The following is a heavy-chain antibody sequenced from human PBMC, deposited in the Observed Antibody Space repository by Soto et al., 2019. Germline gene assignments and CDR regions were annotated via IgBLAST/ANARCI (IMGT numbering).Heavy chain of an antibody. CDR1: GGSISSGCYY. CDR3: VTSGGYCSSTSCHRLHYFDY. Sequence: QVQLQESGPGLVKPSQTLSLTCTVSGGSISSGCYYWSWIRQPPGTGLEWIGYISYSGSTYYNPSLKSRVTISVDTSKNQFSLKLSSVTAADTAVYYCVTSGGYCSSTSCHRLHYFDYWGQGTLVTVSS. CDR2: ISYSGST. J-gene: IGHJ4*02. V-gene: IGHV4-31*03. D-gene: IGHD2-2*01.